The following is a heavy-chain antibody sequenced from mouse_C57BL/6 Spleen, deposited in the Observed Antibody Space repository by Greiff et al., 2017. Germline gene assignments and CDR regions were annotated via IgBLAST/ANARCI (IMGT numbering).Heavy chain of an antibody. D-gene: IGHD4-1*01. CDR1: GYSITSGYY. CDR2: ISYDGSN. V-gene: IGHV3-6*01. CDR3: ARGDWDGFAY. J-gene: IGHJ3*01. Sequence: EVKLVESGPGLVKPSQSLSLTCSVTGYSITSGYYWNWIRQFPGNKLEWMGYISYDGSNNYNPSLKNRISITRDTSKNQFFLKLNSVTTEDTATYYCARGDWDGFAYWGQGTLVTVSA.